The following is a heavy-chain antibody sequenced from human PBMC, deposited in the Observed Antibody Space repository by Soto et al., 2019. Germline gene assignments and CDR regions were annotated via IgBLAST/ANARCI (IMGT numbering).Heavy chain of an antibody. CDR2: IIPIFQTA. V-gene: IGHV1-69*01. Sequence: QEQLVQSGAEVKKPGSSVKVSCKASGGLFSSYPISWVRQVPGLGLEWMGGIIPIFQTAYYTQRFQGRVTINADESTNTAYMELSSLRSEDTAIYYGARGGSGYTWFNEFWGQGTLVTVSS. CDR1: GGLFSSYP. CDR3: ARGGSGYTWFNEF. D-gene: IGHD3-22*01. J-gene: IGHJ4*02.